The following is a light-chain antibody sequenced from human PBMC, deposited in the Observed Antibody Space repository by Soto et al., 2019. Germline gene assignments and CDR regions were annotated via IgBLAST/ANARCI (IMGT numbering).Light chain of an antibody. V-gene: IGLV1-40*01. CDR2: ADN. CDR1: SSNIGAGYD. Sequence: QSVLTQTPSVSGAPGQKITMSCTGSSSNIGAGYDVHWYQQVPGAAPRLLIYADNNRPSGVPDRFSASKSGTSASLAITGLQGEDDANYYCQSYDTSLSGAIFGAGTKVTVL. CDR3: QSYDTSLSGAI. J-gene: IGLJ2*01.